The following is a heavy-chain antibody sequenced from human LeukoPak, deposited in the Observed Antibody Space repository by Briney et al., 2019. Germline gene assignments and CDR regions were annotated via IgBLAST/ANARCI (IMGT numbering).Heavy chain of an antibody. CDR1: GYSISSGYY. Sequence: SETLSLTCTVSGYSISSGYYWGWIRQPPGKGLEWIGSIYHSGRTFYNPSLKSRVTISVDTSKNQFSLKLSSVTAADTAVYYCARGYKDYDFWSGYAGHYFDYWGQGTLVTVSS. CDR2: IYHSGRT. J-gene: IGHJ4*02. CDR3: ARGYKDYDFWSGYAGHYFDY. D-gene: IGHD3-3*01. V-gene: IGHV4-38-2*02.